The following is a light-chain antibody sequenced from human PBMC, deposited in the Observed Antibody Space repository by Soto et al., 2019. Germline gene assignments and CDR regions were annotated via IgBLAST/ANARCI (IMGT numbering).Light chain of an antibody. CDR2: DAS. CDR1: RSVSFY. J-gene: IGKJ2*01. CDR3: QQRSNWPHT. V-gene: IGKV3-11*01. Sequence: EIVLTQSPATLSLSPGERATLSCRASRSVSFYLAWYQQKPGQAPRLLIYDASNRATGIPARFSGSGSGTDFTLTISSLEPEDFAVYFCQQRSNWPHTFGQGTKLEIK.